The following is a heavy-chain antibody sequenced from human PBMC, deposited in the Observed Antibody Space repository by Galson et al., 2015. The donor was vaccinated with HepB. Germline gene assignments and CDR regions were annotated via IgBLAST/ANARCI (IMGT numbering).Heavy chain of an antibody. V-gene: IGHV4-39*07. D-gene: IGHD3-16*01. Sequence: LSLTCTVSSGAIKTSSYYWAWIRQPPGKGLEWIGSIYYTGSTYYNPSLKSRVTISVDMSENQFFLNVKSVTAADTALYYCARWEGAYTHFDYWGQGARVTVSS. J-gene: IGHJ4*02. CDR2: IYYTGST. CDR1: SGAIKTSSYY. CDR3: ARWEGAYTHFDY.